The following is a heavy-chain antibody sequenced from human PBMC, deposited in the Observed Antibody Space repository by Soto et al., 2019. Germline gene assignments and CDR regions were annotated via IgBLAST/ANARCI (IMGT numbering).Heavy chain of an antibody. CDR2: ISYDGSNK. Sequence: GVSLSLSCAASGFTFRSYVMHWVRQAPGKGLEWVAIISYDGSNKYYVNSVKGRFTISRGNSNNTFYLQMNSLRAEDTAIYYCAKDLSREVATTTKMYYHYGMDVWGQGTTVTVSS. V-gene: IGHV3-30*18. CDR1: GFTFRSYV. CDR3: AKDLSREVATTTKMYYHYGMDV. D-gene: IGHD5-12*01. J-gene: IGHJ6*02.